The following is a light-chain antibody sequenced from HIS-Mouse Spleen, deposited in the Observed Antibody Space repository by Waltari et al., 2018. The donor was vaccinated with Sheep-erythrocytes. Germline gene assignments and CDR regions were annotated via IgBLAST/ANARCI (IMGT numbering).Light chain of an antibody. Sequence: QSALTQPASVSGSPGQSITISCTGTSHDVGGYKYVSSYQQHPGKAPNLMIYYVSNRPSGVSNRFSGSKSGNTASLTISGLQAEDEADYYCSSYTSSSTLVFGTGTKVTVL. CDR1: SHDVGGYKY. V-gene: IGLV2-14*03. J-gene: IGLJ1*01. CDR3: SSYTSSSTLV. CDR2: YVS.